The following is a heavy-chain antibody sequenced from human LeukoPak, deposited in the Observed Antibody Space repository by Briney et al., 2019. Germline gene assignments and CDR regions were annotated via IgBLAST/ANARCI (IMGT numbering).Heavy chain of an antibody. CDR1: GYDFTTNY. CDR2: INPSVSST. D-gene: IGHD2-15*01. V-gene: IGHV1-46*01. J-gene: IGHJ4*02. CDR3: AKGYCTGASCYVLDS. Sequence: RPGASVKVSCKASGYDFTTNYIHWVRQASGQGLEWMGTINPSVSSTTYGQRFRGRVTMTRDTSTATVYMDLGSLTSEDTAIYYCAKGYCTGASCYVLDSWGQGTLVTVSS.